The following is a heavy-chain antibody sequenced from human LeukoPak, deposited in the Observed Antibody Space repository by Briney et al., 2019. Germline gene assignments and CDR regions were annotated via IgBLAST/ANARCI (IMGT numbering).Heavy chain of an antibody. V-gene: IGHV3-23*01. D-gene: IGHD4-17*01. J-gene: IGHJ6*02. CDR3: ARVRYGELDV. CDR1: GFTFSSYA. Sequence: GGSLRLSCAASGFTFSSYAMSWARQAPGKGLEWVSSMSGSGGSTYYADSVKGRFTISRDDSKDTLYLQMNSLRAEDTAVYYCARVRYGELDVWGQGTTVTVSS. CDR2: MSGSGGST.